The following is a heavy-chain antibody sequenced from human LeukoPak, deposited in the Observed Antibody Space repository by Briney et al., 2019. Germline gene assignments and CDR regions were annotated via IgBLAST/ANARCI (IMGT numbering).Heavy chain of an antibody. CDR3: ARDRPKHRIAVAGTENAFDI. J-gene: IGHJ3*02. CDR1: GGTFSSYA. Sequence: SVKVSCKASGGTFSSYAISWVRQAPGQGLEWMGGIIPIFGTANYAQKFQGRVTITADESTSTAYMELSSLRSEDTAVYYCARDRPKHRIAVAGTENAFDIWGQGTMVTVSS. CDR2: IIPIFGTA. D-gene: IGHD6-19*01. V-gene: IGHV1-69*13.